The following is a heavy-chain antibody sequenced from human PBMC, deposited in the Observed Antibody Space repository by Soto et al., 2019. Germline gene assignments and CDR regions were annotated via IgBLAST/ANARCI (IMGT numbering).Heavy chain of an antibody. Sequence: SETLSLTCTVSGGSISSGGYYWSWIRQHPGKGLEWIGYIYYSGSTYYNPSLKSRVTISVDTSKNQFSLKLGSVTAADTAVYYCARSSRECSGSSCQPYNWFDPWGQGTLVNVSS. D-gene: IGHD2-15*01. V-gene: IGHV4-31*03. J-gene: IGHJ5*02. CDR2: IYYSGST. CDR3: ARSSRECSGSSCQPYNWFDP. CDR1: GGSISSGGYY.